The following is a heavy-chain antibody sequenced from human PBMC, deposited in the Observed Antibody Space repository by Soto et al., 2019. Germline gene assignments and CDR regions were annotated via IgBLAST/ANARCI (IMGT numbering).Heavy chain of an antibody. Sequence: GGSLRLSCAASGFTFSGSAMHWVRQASGKGLEWVGRIRSKANSYATAYAASVKGRFTISRDDSKNTAYLQMNSLKTEDTAVYYCTCPASLEIDYYYYGMDVWGQGTTVTVSS. J-gene: IGHJ6*02. CDR1: GFTFSGSA. CDR3: TCPASLEIDYYYYGMDV. CDR2: IRSKANSYAT. D-gene: IGHD1-1*01. V-gene: IGHV3-73*01.